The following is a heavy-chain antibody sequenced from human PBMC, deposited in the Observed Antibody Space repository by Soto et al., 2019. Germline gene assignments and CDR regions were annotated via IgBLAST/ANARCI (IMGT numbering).Heavy chain of an antibody. CDR3: ARDLAHLPTYGMDV. CDR1: GFTFSSYG. Sequence: WGSLRPSCAASGFTFSSYGIHWCRHSPVKGLEWVAVIWYDGSNKYYGDSVKGRFTISRDNSKNKLYLQMNSLRAEDTAVYYCARDLAHLPTYGMDVWGQGTTVTVSS. D-gene: IGHD1-26*01. CDR2: IWYDGSNK. J-gene: IGHJ6*02. V-gene: IGHV3-33*01.